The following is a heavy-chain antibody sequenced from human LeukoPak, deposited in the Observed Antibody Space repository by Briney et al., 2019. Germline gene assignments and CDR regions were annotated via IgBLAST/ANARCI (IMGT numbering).Heavy chain of an antibody. CDR3: ARENLWFGRNYYYYYMDV. CDR1: GFTLSNYN. J-gene: IGHJ6*03. D-gene: IGHD3-10*01. Sequence: AGGSLRLSCAASGFTLSNYNMNWVRQAPGKGLEWVSSISSSSSYIYYADSVKGRFTISRDNAKNSLYLQMNSLRAEDTAVYYCARENLWFGRNYYYYYMDVWGKGTTVTISS. V-gene: IGHV3-21*01. CDR2: ISSSSSYI.